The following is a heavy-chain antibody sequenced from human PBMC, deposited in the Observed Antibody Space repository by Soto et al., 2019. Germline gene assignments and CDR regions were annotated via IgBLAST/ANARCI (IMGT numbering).Heavy chain of an antibody. D-gene: IGHD3-9*01. CDR2: IYYSGST. V-gene: IGHV4-59*01. Sequence: QVQLQESGPGLVKPSETLSLTCTVSGGSISDYYWSWIRQPPGKGLEWIGYIYYSGSTNYNPSLKSPVTISLDTSKTQLSLKLSSVTAADTAVYYCARDRSCGDILTGQVWGQGTLVTVSS. J-gene: IGHJ4*02. CDR3: ARDRSCGDILTGQV. CDR1: GGSISDYY.